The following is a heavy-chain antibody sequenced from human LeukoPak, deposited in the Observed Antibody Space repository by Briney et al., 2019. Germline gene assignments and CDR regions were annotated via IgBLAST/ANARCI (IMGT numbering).Heavy chain of an antibody. V-gene: IGHV4-38-2*02. CDR2: IYHSGST. J-gene: IGHJ3*02. D-gene: IGHD5-18*01. CDR1: GYSISSGYY. CDR3: ARDVPTVQLWRTDAFDI. Sequence: SETLSLTCTVSGYSISSGYYWGWIRQPPGKGLEWIGIIYHSGSTYFNPSLKSRVTISVDTSKNQFSLKLTSVTAADTAVYYCARDVPTVQLWRTDAFDIWGQGTMVTVFS.